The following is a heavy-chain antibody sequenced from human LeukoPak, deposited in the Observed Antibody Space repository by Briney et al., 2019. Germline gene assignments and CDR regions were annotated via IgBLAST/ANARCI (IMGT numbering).Heavy chain of an antibody. D-gene: IGHD4-17*01. CDR1: GGSISSSSYY. CDR2: IYYSGST. V-gene: IGHV4-61*05. J-gene: IGHJ6*03. CDR3: ARVVGDGPSYYYYYYMDV. Sequence: PSETLSLTCTVSGGSISSSSYYWGWIRQPPGKGLEWIGYIYYSGSTNYNPSLKSRVTISVDTSKNQFSLKLSSVTAADTAVYYCARVVGDGPSYYYYYYMDVWGKGTTVTISS.